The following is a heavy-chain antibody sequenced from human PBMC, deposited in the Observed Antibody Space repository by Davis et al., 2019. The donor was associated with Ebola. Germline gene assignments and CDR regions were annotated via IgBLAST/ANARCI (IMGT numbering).Heavy chain of an antibody. D-gene: IGHD6-6*01. Sequence: PSETLSLTCAVYGGSFSGYYWSWIRQPPGKGLEWIGYIYYSGSTNYNPSLKSRVTISVDTSKNQFSLKLSSVTAADTAVYYCARTGSSSFDYYYYYGMDVWGQGTTVTVSS. CDR1: GGSFSGYY. CDR2: IYYSGST. CDR3: ARTGSSSFDYYYYYGMDV. V-gene: IGHV4-59*01. J-gene: IGHJ6*02.